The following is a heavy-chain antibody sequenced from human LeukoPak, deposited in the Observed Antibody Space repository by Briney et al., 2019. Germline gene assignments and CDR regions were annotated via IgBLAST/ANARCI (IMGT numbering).Heavy chain of an antibody. CDR2: ISSSSRYL. D-gene: IGHD4-17*01. CDR1: GFTFSSYS. J-gene: IGHJ6*04. CDR3: ARDFLNGYGDSPHYYYYGMDV. Sequence: GGSPRLSCAASGFTFSSYSMNWVRQAPGEGLEWGSSISSSSRYLYYADSVKGRFTISRDNAKNSLYLQMNSLRAEDTAVYYCARDFLNGYGDSPHYYYYGMDVWGKGTTVTVSS. V-gene: IGHV3-21*01.